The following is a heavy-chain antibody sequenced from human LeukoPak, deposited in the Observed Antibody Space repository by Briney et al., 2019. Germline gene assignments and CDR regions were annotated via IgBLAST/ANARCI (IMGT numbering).Heavy chain of an antibody. CDR3: ARERDYYDSNPQLG. CDR2: ISAYNGNT. Sequence: ASVKVSCKASGYTFTSYGISWVRQAPGQGLEWMGWISAYNGNTNYAQKLQGRVTMTTDTSTSTAYMELRSLRSDDTAVYYCARERDYYDSNPQLGWGQGTLATVSS. D-gene: IGHD3-22*01. CDR1: GYTFTSYG. V-gene: IGHV1-18*01. J-gene: IGHJ4*01.